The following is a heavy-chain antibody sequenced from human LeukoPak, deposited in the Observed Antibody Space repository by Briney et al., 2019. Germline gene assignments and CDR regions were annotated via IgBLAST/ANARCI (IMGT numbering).Heavy chain of an antibody. V-gene: IGHV3-23*01. J-gene: IGHJ4*02. CDR3: AKDRDIVVVVAATLDY. CDR1: GFTFSSYA. D-gene: IGHD2-15*01. CDR2: ISGSGGST. Sequence: GGSLRLSCAASGFTFSSYAMSWVRQAPGKGLEWVSAISGSGGSTYYADSVKGRFTISRDNSKNTLYLQMNSLRAEDTAVYYCAKDRDIVVVVAATLDYWGQGTLATVSS.